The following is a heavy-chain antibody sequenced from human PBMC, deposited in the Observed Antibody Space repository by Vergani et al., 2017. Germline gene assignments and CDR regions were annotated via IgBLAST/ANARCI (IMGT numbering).Heavy chain of an antibody. Sequence: QVQLQQWGAGLLKPSETLSLTCAVYGGSFSGYYWSWIRQPPGKGLEWIGEINHSGSTNYNPSLKSRVTISVDTSKNQFSLKLSSVTAADTAVYYCARAVYDFWSGYTSFDYWGQGTLVTVSS. CDR3: ARAVYDFWSGYTSFDY. J-gene: IGHJ4*02. CDR2: INHSGST. V-gene: IGHV4-34*01. CDR1: GGSFSGYY. D-gene: IGHD3-3*01.